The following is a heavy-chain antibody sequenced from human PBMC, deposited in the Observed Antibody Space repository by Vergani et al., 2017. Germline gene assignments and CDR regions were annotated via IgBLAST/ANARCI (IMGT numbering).Heavy chain of an antibody. Sequence: EVQLVESGGGLVKPGGSLRLSCAASGFTVSSNYMSWVRQAPGKGLEWVSVIYSGGSTYYADSVKGRFTISRDNSKNTLYLQMNSRRAEDTAVYYCARDRGEYSSGWHVGWFDPWGQGTLVTVSS. J-gene: IGHJ5*02. D-gene: IGHD6-19*01. CDR1: GFTVSSNY. V-gene: IGHV3-53*01. CDR2: IYSGGST. CDR3: ARDRGEYSSGWHVGWFDP.